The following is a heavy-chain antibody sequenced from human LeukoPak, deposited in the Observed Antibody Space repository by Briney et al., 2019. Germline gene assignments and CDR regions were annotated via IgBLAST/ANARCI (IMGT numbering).Heavy chain of an antibody. CDR1: GFTVSSNY. CDR2: IYSGGSA. CDR3: ARQDYDYVWGSYPYYFDY. D-gene: IGHD3-16*01. J-gene: IGHJ4*02. V-gene: IGHV3-53*01. Sequence: GGSLRLSCAASGFTVSSNYMSWVRQAPGKGLEWVSVIYSGGSAYYADSVKGRFTISRDNAKDSLYLQMNSLRAEDTAVYYCARQDYDYVWGSYPYYFDYWGQGTLVAVSS.